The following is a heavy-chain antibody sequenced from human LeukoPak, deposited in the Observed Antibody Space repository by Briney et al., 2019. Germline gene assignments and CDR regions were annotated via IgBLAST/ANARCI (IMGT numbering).Heavy chain of an antibody. V-gene: IGHV3-74*01. D-gene: IGHD1-26*01. J-gene: IGHJ4*02. CDR1: GFTFSSYW. CDR2: INGDGTTT. CDR3: ARGRIVGTTNFDY. Sequence: GGSLRLSCAASGFTFSSYWMHWVRQAPGVGLVWLSRINGDGTTTIYADSVKGRFTISRDNAKNTLYLQMNSLRAEDTAVYYCARGRIVGTTNFDYWGQGTLVTVSS.